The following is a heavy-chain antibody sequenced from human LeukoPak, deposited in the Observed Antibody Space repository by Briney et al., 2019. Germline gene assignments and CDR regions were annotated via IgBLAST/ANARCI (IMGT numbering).Heavy chain of an antibody. CDR2: ISGSGGST. CDR1: GFPLSSYA. J-gene: IGHJ6*02. Sequence: GSLELSWAASGFPLSSYAMTWGRQAPGKGLEWVSGISGSGGSTFYADSVKGRFTISRDNAKNSLYLQMNSLRAEDTALYYCAKSRAGTLDVWGQGTTVTVSS. V-gene: IGHV3-23*01. D-gene: IGHD6-19*01. CDR3: AKSRAGTLDV.